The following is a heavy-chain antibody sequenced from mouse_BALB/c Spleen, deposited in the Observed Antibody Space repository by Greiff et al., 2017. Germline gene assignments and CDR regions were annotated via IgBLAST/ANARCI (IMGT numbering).Heavy chain of an antibody. CDR3: ARSSTGTWAGFAY. J-gene: IGHJ3*01. D-gene: IGHD4-1*02. Sequence: DVMLVESGGGLVQPGGSLRLSCATSGFTFTDYYMSWVRQPPGKALEWLGFIRNKANGYTTEYSASVKGRFTISRDNSQSILYLQMNTLRAEDSATYDCARSSTGTWAGFAYWCQGTLVTVSA. V-gene: IGHV7-3*02. CDR1: GFTFTDYY. CDR2: IRNKANGYTT.